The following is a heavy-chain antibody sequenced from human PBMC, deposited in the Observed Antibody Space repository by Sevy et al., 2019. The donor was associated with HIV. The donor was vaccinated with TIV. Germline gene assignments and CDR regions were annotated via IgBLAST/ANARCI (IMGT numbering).Heavy chain of an antibody. J-gene: IGHJ3*02. CDR1: GGSINSDH. CDR3: ARRNDFDI. CDR2: VYYTGGT. Sequence: SETLSLTCTVSGGSINSDHWNWIRQPPGKGLEWIGYVYYTGGTNYNPSLKNRVTISVDRTKNQFSLTLTSVTAAAAAVYYCARRNDFDIWGQGTMVTVSS. V-gene: IGHV4-59*08.